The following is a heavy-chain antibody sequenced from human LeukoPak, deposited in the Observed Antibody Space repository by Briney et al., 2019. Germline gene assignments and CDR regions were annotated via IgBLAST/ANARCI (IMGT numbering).Heavy chain of an antibody. CDR1: GGSISSYY. Sequence: SETLSLTCTVSGGSISSYYWSWIRQPPGKGLEWIGYIYTSGSTNYNPSLKSRVTISVDTSKNQFSLKLSSVTAADTAVYYCARGYSTRYKGHPSSRFDPWGQGTLVTVSS. D-gene: IGHD2-15*01. J-gene: IGHJ5*02. CDR2: IYTSGST. CDR3: ARGYSTRYKGHPSSRFDP. V-gene: IGHV4-4*09.